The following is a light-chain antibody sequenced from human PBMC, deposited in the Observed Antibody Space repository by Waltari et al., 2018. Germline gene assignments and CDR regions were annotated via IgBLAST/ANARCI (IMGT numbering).Light chain of an antibody. CDR1: QSVLYNSNNKDY. V-gene: IGKV4-1*01. CDR3: QQYYSIPFT. Sequence: DIVMTQSPDSLAVSLGERATINCKSSQSVLYNSNNKDYLTWYQQKPGQPPRLLIYWASTRESGVHDRFSGSGSGTDFTLTISSLQAEDVAVYYCQQYYSIPFTFGGGTKVEIK. CDR2: WAS. J-gene: IGKJ4*01.